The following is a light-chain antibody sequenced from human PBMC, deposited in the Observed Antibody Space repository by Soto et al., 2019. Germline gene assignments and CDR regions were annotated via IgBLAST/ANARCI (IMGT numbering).Light chain of an antibody. CDR2: QDS. V-gene: IGLV3-1*01. CDR1: ELGDKY. J-gene: IGLJ2*01. Sequence: SYELTQPPSVSVSPGQTASITCSGDELGDKYACWYQQKPGQSPVLVIYQDSKRPSGIPERFSASNSGNTATLIISGTQALDEADYYCQAWDRSIVVFGGGTKLTVL. CDR3: QAWDRSIVV.